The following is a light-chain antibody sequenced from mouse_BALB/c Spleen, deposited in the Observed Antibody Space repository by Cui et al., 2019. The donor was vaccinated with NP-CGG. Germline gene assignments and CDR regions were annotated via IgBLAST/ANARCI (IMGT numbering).Light chain of an antibody. Sequence: QGLLTQEHTHTTSPRVKVSHTCRSSTGAVTTSNYANWVQEKPNHLFTGLIGGTNNRAPGVPARFSGSLIGDKAALTITGAQTEDEAIYFCALWYSNHWVFGGGTKLTVL. J-gene: IGLJ1*01. CDR3: ALWYSNHWV. V-gene: IGLV1*01. CDR2: GTN. CDR1: TGAVTTSNY.